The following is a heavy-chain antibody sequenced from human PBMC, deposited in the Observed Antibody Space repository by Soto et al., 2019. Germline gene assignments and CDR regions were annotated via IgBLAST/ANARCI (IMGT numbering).Heavy chain of an antibody. D-gene: IGHD3-10*01. CDR2: IREDGGEK. Sequence: EEQLVESGGGLVQPGGSLRLSCAASGLTFSSYWMTWVRQAPGKGLEWVANIREDGGEKNYVDSVKGRFTISRDNAKNSLYLQMNRLRVEDTAVYYCARGEAIGDDPLGQGTLVTVSS. V-gene: IGHV3-7*01. CDR1: GLTFSSYW. CDR3: ARGEAIGDDP. J-gene: IGHJ5*02.